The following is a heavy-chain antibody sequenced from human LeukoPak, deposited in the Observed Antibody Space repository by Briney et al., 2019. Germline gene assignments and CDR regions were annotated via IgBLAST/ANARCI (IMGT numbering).Heavy chain of an antibody. V-gene: IGHV3-23*01. CDR2: ISGSGGST. CDR3: AKCKSGYLLDY. J-gene: IGHJ4*02. Sequence: TGGSLRLSCAASGFTFSSYAMSWVRQAPGKGLEWVSAISGSGGSTHYADSVKGRFTISRDNSKNTLFLQMNSLRAEDTAVYYCAKCKSGYLLDYWGQGTLVTVSS. CDR1: GFTFSSYA. D-gene: IGHD5-12*01.